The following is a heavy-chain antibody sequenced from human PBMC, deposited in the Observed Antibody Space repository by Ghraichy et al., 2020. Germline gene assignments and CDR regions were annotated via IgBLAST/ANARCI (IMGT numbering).Heavy chain of an antibody. CDR2: INPNSGGT. Sequence: ASVKVSCKASGYTFTGYYMHWVRQAPGQGLEWMGWINPNSGGTNYAQKFQGWVTMTRDTSISTAYMELSRLRSDDTAVYYCARGGSPAVVVVPATILRHDAFDIWGQGKMVTVSS. D-gene: IGHD2-2*01. J-gene: IGHJ3*02. V-gene: IGHV1-2*04. CDR3: ARGGSPAVVVVPATILRHDAFDI. CDR1: GYTFTGYY.